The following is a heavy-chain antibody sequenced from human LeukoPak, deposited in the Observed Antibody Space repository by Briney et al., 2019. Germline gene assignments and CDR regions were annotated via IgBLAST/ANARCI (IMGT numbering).Heavy chain of an antibody. CDR2: IYYTGST. CDR1: DDSISPYY. J-gene: IGHJ4*02. CDR3: ARQPALLREDY. Sequence: SETLSLTCTVSDDSISPYYWSWIRQPPGKGLEWIGYIYYTGSTDYNPSLRGRITMSVDTSKNQFSLKLTSVIAADTAVYYCARQPALLREDYWGQGTLVTVSS. D-gene: IGHD1-26*01. V-gene: IGHV4-59*08.